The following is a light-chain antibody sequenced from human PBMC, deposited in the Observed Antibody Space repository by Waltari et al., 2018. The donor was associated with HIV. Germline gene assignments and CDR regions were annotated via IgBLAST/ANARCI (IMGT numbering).Light chain of an antibody. J-gene: IGLJ3*02. CDR1: SSNIGNNY. V-gene: IGLV1-47*01. CDR3: AAWDDSLSGPV. Sequence: QSVLTQPPSASGTPGPRGTISCSGLSSNIGNNYVYWYHQLPGTAPKLLIYRSNQRPSVVPDRFSGSKSGTSASLAISGLRSEDEADYYCAAWDDSLSGPVFGGGTKLTVL. CDR2: RSN.